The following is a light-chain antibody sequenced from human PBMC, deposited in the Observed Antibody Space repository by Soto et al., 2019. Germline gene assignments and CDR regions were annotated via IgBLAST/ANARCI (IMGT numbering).Light chain of an antibody. V-gene: IGLV1-44*01. CDR3: ASWDDNLNGPV. CDR1: LSNIGSNT. J-gene: IGLJ2*01. CDR2: SNN. Sequence: QSVLTQPPSASGTPGQRVTISCSGTLSNIGSNTVHWYQQLPGTAPKLVIYSNNQRSSGVPDRFSASKSDTSASLAISGLHSEDEADYSCASWDDNLNGPVFGGGTKLTVL.